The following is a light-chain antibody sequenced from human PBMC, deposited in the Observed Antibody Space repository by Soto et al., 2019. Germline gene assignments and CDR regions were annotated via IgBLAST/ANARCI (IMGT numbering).Light chain of an antibody. J-gene: IGKJ1*01. Sequence: DIQMTQSPSTLPASVGDRVTITCRASQSISSWLAWYQQKPGKAPKLLIYDASSLESGVPSRFSGSGSGTEFTLTISSLQPDDFATYYCQQYNSYSPKFGQGTKVDIK. CDR2: DAS. CDR3: QQYNSYSPK. V-gene: IGKV1-5*01. CDR1: QSISSW.